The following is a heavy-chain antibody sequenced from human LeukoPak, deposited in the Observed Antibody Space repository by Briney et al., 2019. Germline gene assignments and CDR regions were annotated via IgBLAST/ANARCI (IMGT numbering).Heavy chain of an antibody. J-gene: IGHJ4*02. CDR2: MNPVSGSA. D-gene: IGHD6-13*01. V-gene: IGHV1-8*01. CDR1: GYTFTNFD. Sequence: VASVKVSCKASGYTFTNFDINWVRQAPGQGLEWMGWMNPVSGSAGSAQKFQGRVTLTRDTSISTAYMELSSLRSDDTAFYYCARAPMGAAALYWGQGTLVTVSS. CDR3: ARAPMGAAALY.